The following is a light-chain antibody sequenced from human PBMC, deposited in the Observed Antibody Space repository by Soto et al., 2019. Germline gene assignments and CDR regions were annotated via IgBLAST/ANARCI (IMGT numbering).Light chain of an antibody. V-gene: IGLV2-14*02. CDR1: ISDVGSYDL. CDR2: QVS. CDR3: SSYTASSNYD. Sequence: QSVLTQPASVSGSPGQSITISCTGSISDVGSYDLVSWYQQHPVKAPKLMIYQVSRRPSGVSNRFFGSKSGNTASLAISGLQPEDEADYYCSSYTASSNYDFGNGTKVTV. J-gene: IGLJ1*01.